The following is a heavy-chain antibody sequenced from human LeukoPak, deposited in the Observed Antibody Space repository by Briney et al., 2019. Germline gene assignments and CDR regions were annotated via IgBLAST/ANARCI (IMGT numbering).Heavy chain of an antibody. D-gene: IGHD1-26*01. CDR1: GFIFSSYW. CDR3: ARDGELGSPADAFDI. V-gene: IGHV3-7*01. Sequence: PGGSLRLSCAASGFIFSSYWMSWVRQAPGKGLEWVANIKQDGSEKYYVDSVRGRFSISRDNAKSSLYLQMNSLRAEDTAVYYCARDGELGSPADAFDIWGQGTMVTVSS. CDR2: IKQDGSEK. J-gene: IGHJ3*02.